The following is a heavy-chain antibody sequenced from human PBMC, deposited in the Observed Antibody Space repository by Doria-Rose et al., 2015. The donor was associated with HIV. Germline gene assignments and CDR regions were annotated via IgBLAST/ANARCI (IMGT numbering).Heavy chain of an antibody. Sequence: QDSGPVLVKPTETLTLTCTVSGVSLSSPGMGVSWIRQPPGKALEWLANSFSDDERSYKTSLKSRLTISRGTSKRQVVLTMTDMDPVDTATYYCARIKSSRWYHKYYFDFWGQGTLVIVSA. CDR2: SFSDDER. CDR3: ARIKSSRWYHKYYFDF. J-gene: IGHJ4*02. CDR1: GVSLSSPGMG. D-gene: IGHD6-13*01. V-gene: IGHV2-26*01.